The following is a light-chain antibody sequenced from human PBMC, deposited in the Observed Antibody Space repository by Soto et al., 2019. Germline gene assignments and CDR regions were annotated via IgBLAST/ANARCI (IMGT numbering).Light chain of an antibody. J-gene: IGKJ1*01. V-gene: IGKV2-28*01. CDR1: QSLLHRSGYHY. CDR3: LHALQPPPA. Sequence: DIVLTQSPLSLPVTPGEPASISCRSSQSLLHRSGYHYLDWYLQKPGQSPQLLIYLGSNRATGVPDIFSGRGSGTDFTLKISRVEAEDVGVYYCLHALQPPPAFGQGTKVEIK. CDR2: LGS.